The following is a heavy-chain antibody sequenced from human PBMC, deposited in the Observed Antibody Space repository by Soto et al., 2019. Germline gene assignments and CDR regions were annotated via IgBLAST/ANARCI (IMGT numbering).Heavy chain of an antibody. Sequence: GASVKVSCKASGYTFTSYGISWVRQAPGQGLEWMGWISAYNGNTNYAQKLQGRVTMTTDTSTSTAYMELRSLRSDDTAVYYCARNQHSVVVPAARDWFDPWGQGTLVTVSS. CDR1: GYTFTSYG. V-gene: IGHV1-18*01. D-gene: IGHD2-2*01. CDR2: ISAYNGNT. CDR3: ARNQHSVVVPAARDWFDP. J-gene: IGHJ5*02.